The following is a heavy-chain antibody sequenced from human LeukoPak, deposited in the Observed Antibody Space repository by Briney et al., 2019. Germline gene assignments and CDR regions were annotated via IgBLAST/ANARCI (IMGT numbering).Heavy chain of an antibody. Sequence: PSETLSLTCTVSGGSISSYYWSWTRQPPGKGLEWIGYIYYSGSTNYNPSLKSRVTISVDTSKNQFSLKLSSVTAADTAVYYCARDGYNSYYYYMDVWGKGTTVTVSS. CDR3: ARDGYNSYYYYMDV. CDR2: IYYSGST. D-gene: IGHD5-24*01. V-gene: IGHV4-59*01. CDR1: GGSISSYY. J-gene: IGHJ6*03.